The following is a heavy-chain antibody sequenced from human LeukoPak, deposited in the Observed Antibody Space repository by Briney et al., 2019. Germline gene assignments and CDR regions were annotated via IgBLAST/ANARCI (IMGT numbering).Heavy chain of an antibody. CDR2: IISILGIA. V-gene: IGHV1-69*02. CDR3: ASEYCSSTSCYGANAFDI. CDR1: GGTFSSYT. J-gene: IGHJ3*02. D-gene: IGHD2-2*01. Sequence: ASVKVSCKASGGTFSSYTISWVRQAPGRGLEWMGRIISILGIANYAQKFQGRVTITADKSTSTAYMELSSLRSEDTAVYYCASEYCSSTSCYGANAFDIWGQGTMVTVSS.